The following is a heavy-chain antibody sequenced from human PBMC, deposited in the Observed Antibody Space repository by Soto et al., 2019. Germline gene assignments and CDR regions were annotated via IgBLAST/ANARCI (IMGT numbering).Heavy chain of an antibody. CDR1: GFTFSSYG. CDR3: ARGTEGSLRRYGMDV. D-gene: IGHD1-1*01. V-gene: IGHV3-33*01. Sequence: QVQLVESGGGVVQPGRSLRLSCAASGFTFSSYGMHWVRQAPGKGLERVAVIWYDGSNKYYADSVKGRFTISRDNSKNTLYLQMNSLRAEDTAVYYCARGTEGSLRRYGMDVWGQGTTVTVSS. J-gene: IGHJ6*02. CDR2: IWYDGSNK.